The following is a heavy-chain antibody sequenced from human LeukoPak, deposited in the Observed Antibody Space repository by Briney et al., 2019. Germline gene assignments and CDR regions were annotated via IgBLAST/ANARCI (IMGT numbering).Heavy chain of an antibody. V-gene: IGHV4-39*02. Sequence: PSETLSLTCTVSGDSLSSSSYSWGWIRQPPGKGLEWIGNVHYTGTTYYHPSLRSRVTISVDTSNNHFSLRLSSVTAADTAVDYCAKLVPVAGPTDFDYWGQGTLVTV. CDR2: VHYTGTT. D-gene: IGHD6-13*01. J-gene: IGHJ4*02. CDR1: GDSLSSSSYS. CDR3: AKLVPVAGPTDFDY.